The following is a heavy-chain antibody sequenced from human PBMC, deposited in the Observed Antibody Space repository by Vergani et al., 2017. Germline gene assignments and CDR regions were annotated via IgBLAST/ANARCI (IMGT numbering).Heavy chain of an antibody. CDR2: VYTGGSA. CDR3: ARDYASSVYYANDAFDI. V-gene: IGHV4-61*02. CDR1: GGPISNGTYY. Sequence: QVQLQESGPGLVKPSQTLSLTCTVSGGPISNGTYYWTWIRQPAGKGLEWIGRVYTGGSANYNPTFKSRVTISLDTSRNQFSLNLNSVTAADTAVYYCARDYASSVYYANDAFDIWGRGTKVTVSS. J-gene: IGHJ3*02. D-gene: IGHD3-22*01.